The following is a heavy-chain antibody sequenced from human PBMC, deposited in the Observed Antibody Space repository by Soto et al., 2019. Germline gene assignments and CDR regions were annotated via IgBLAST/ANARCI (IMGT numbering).Heavy chain of an antibody. V-gene: IGHV2-5*02. CDR3: AHSNCSSGRCHAFGLAY. CDR2: IYWDDDK. CDR1: GFSLSTSGVG. Sequence: QITLKESGPTLVKPTQTLTLTCTFSGFSLSTSGVGVGWIRQPPGKALEWLAVIYWDDDKRYSPSLKTRVTITKDTSKNQVVLTMTNMGPVDTATYFCAHSNCSSGRCHAFGLAYWGQGTLVTASS. D-gene: IGHD2-2*01. J-gene: IGHJ4*02.